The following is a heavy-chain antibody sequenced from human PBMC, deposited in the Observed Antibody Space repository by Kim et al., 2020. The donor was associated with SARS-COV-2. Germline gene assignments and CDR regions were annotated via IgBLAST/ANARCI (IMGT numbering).Heavy chain of an antibody. Sequence: GGSLRLSCAASGFTFSSYAMSWVRQAPGKGLEWVSGISGSGDSTYYADSVKGRFTISRDNSKNTLYLQMNSLRAEDTAVYYCAKRERDNYGSFDYWGQGTLVTVSS. D-gene: IGHD5-18*01. CDR3: AKRERDNYGSFDY. V-gene: IGHV3-23*01. CDR2: ISGSGDST. CDR1: GFTFSSYA. J-gene: IGHJ4*02.